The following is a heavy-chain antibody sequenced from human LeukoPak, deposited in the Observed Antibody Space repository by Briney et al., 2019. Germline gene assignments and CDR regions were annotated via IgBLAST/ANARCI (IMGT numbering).Heavy chain of an antibody. Sequence: ASVKVSCKASGYTFNGYYIHWVRQAPGQGLEWMGWINPNSGGPNYAQRFQGRATMTRDTSISTAYMELSRLRSDDTAVYYCARGDYSSGWFFDYWGQGTLVTVSS. CDR2: INPNSGGP. J-gene: IGHJ4*02. V-gene: IGHV1-2*02. CDR1: GYTFNGYY. CDR3: ARGDYSSGWFFDY. D-gene: IGHD6-19*01.